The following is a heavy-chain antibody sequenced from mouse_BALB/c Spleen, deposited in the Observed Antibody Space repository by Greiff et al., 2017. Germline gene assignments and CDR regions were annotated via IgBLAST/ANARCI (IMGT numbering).Heavy chain of an antibody. Sequence: VQLQQSGAELVKPGASVKLSCTASGFNIKDTYMHWVKQRPEQGLEWIGRIDPANGNTKYDPKFQGKATITADTSSNTAYLQLSSLTSEDTAVYYCATPITTAPWFAYWGQGTLVTVSA. J-gene: IGHJ3*01. CDR1: GFNIKDTY. CDR2: IDPANGNT. D-gene: IGHD1-2*01. CDR3: ATPITTAPWFAY. V-gene: IGHV14-3*02.